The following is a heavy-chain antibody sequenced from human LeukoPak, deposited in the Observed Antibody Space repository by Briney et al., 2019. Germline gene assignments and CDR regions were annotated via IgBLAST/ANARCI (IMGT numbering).Heavy chain of an antibody. V-gene: IGHV1-24*01. CDR1: GFTFSSYG. Sequence: GGSLRLSCAASGFTFSSYGMHWVRQAPGKGLEWMGGFDPEDGETIYAQKFQGRVTMTEDTSTDTAYMELSSLRSEDTAVYYCATDDFANGAFDYWGQGTLVTVSS. CDR2: FDPEDGET. D-gene: IGHD2-21*02. CDR3: ATDDFANGAFDY. J-gene: IGHJ4*02.